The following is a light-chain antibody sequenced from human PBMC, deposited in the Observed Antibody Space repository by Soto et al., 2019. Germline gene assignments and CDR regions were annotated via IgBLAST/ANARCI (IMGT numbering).Light chain of an antibody. Sequence: QSVLTQPPSASGTPGQRGTISCSGSGSNMGSNTVNWYQQVPGTAPKLLIYSNNQRPSGVPDRFSGSKSGASASLAISGLPSEDEADYYCAAWDDSLKALVFGGGTKLTVL. CDR2: SNN. J-gene: IGLJ3*02. CDR1: GSNMGSNT. V-gene: IGLV1-44*01. CDR3: AAWDDSLKALV.